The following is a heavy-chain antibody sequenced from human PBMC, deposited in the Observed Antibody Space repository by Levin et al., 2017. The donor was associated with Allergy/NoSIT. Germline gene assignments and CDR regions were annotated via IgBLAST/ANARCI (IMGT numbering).Heavy chain of an antibody. CDR2: IYYSGST. D-gene: IGHD3-10*01. CDR1: GGSISSYY. Sequence: KPSETLSLTCTVSGGSISSYYWSWIRQPPGKGLEWIGYIYYSGSTNYNPSLKSRVTISVDTSKNQFSLKLSSVTAADTAVYYCARGGRGIFTMVRGVPLDLDIWGQGTMVTVSS. CDR3: ARGGRGIFTMVRGVPLDLDI. V-gene: IGHV4-59*01. J-gene: IGHJ3*02.